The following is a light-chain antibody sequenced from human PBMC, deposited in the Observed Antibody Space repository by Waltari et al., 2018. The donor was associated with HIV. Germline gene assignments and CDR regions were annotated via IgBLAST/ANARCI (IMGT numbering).Light chain of an antibody. CDR2: GAT. V-gene: IGKV3-20*01. CDR1: QTVTSSY. CDR3: QQYGSSPRT. J-gene: IGKJ1*01. Sequence: EIVLTQYPGTLSLSPGERATLSCRASQTVTSSYLAWYQPKPGQAPRLLIYGATSRDTGIPDRFSGSGSGTDFTLSISRLEPEDFAVYYCQQYGSSPRTFGQGTKVESK.